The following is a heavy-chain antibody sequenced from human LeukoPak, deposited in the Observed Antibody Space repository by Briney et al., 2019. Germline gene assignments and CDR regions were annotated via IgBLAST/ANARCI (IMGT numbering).Heavy chain of an antibody. Sequence: GGSLRLSCAASGFTFSSYAMHWVRQAPGKGLEWVAVISYDGSNKYYADSVKGRFTISRDNSKNTLYLQMNSLRAEDTAVYYCARGVLDCSSTSCHYLDYWGQGTLVTVSS. D-gene: IGHD2-2*01. V-gene: IGHV3-30*04. CDR1: GFTFSSYA. CDR2: ISYDGSNK. CDR3: ARGVLDCSSTSCHYLDY. J-gene: IGHJ4*02.